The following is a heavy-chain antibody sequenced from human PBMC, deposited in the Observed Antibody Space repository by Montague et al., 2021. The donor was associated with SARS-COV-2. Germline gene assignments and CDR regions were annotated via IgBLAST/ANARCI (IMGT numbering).Heavy chain of an antibody. CDR2: MYQSGTA. V-gene: IGHV4-28*01. CDR1: GYSISSNNW. CDR3: AKTTSTRRGFDS. J-gene: IGHJ4*02. Sequence: SETLSLTCGVSGYSISSNNWWGWIRQPPGKGLEWIGYMYQSGTAFYDPSLKSRVTMSIDKSKNEFSLELRSVTAMDTAVYYCAKTTSTRRGFDSWGQGTLVIVTS. D-gene: IGHD3-3*02.